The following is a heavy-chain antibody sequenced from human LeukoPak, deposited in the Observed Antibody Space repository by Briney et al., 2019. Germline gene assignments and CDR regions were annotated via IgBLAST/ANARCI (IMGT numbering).Heavy chain of an antibody. J-gene: IGHJ4*02. CDR2: ISSSSSYI. CDR3: ARDTYGSGSYSGY. V-gene: IGHV3-21*01. D-gene: IGHD3-10*01. CDR1: GFTFSSYS. Sequence: GGSLRLSCAASGFTFSSYSMNWVRQAPGKGLEWVSSISSSSSYIYYADSVKGRFTISRDNAKNSLYLQMNSLRAEDTAVYYCARDTYGSGSYSGYWGRGTLVTVSS.